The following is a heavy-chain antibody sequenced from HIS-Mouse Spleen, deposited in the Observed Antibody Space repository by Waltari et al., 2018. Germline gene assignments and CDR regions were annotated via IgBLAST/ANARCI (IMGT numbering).Heavy chain of an antibody. V-gene: IGHV3-21*01. CDR3: ARGYSSSEDY. Sequence: EVPPVESGGGLVKPGGSLGLSRAASGFTSSSLRSPWVRQAPGKGLEWVSSISSSSSYIYYADSVKGRVTISRDNAKNSLYLQMNSLRAEDTAVYYCARGYSSSEDYWGQGTLVTVSS. D-gene: IGHD6-13*01. J-gene: IGHJ4*02. CDR2: ISSSSSYI. CDR1: GFTSSSLR.